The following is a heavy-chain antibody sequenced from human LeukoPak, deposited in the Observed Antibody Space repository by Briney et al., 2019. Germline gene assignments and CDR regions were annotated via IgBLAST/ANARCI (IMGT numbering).Heavy chain of an antibody. Sequence: AGGSLRLSCAASGFTFSSYGMHWVRQAPGKGLEWVAVISYDGSNKYYADSVKGRFTISRDNSKNTLYLQMNSLKTEDTAVYYCTTDPLLAAADNNFDYWGQGTLVTVSS. D-gene: IGHD6-13*01. CDR3: TTDPLLAAADNNFDY. V-gene: IGHV3-30*03. CDR1: GFTFSSYG. J-gene: IGHJ4*02. CDR2: ISYDGSNK.